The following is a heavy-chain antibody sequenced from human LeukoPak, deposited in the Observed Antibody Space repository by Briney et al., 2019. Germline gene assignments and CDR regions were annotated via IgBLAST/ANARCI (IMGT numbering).Heavy chain of an antibody. J-gene: IGHJ5*02. Sequence: GGSLRLSCAASGFTFSSYSMNWVRQAPGKGLEWVSSISSSSSYIYYADSVKGRFTISRDNAKNSLYLQMNSLRAEDTAVYYCAKTRSGGSYPNWFDPWGQGTLVTVSS. CDR3: AKTRSGGSYPNWFDP. V-gene: IGHV3-21*04. CDR1: GFTFSSYS. CDR2: ISSSSSYI. D-gene: IGHD1-26*01.